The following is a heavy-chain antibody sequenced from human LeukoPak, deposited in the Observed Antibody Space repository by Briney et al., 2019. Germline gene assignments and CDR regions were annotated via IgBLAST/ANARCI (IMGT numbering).Heavy chain of an antibody. Sequence: GGSLRLSCAASGFTVSSNYMSWVRQAPGKGLEWVSVIYSGGSTYYADSVKGRFTISRDNSKNTLYLQMNSLRAEDTAVYYCAKDGRQWLVPFAFDIWGQGTMVTVSS. V-gene: IGHV3-53*01. D-gene: IGHD6-19*01. J-gene: IGHJ3*02. CDR3: AKDGRQWLVPFAFDI. CDR1: GFTVSSNY. CDR2: IYSGGST.